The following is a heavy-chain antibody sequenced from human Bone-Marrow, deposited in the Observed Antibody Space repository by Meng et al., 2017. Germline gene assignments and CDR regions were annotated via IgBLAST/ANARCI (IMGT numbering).Heavy chain of an antibody. CDR2: ISSSSSYI. D-gene: IGHD3-9*01. V-gene: IGHV3-21*01. CDR1: GFTFSSYS. Sequence: GESLKISCAASGFTFSSYSMNWVRQAPGTWLECVSSISSSSSYIYYADSVKGRFTISRDNAKNSLYLQMNSLRAEDTAVYYCARASLRYFDWLSCFDYWGQGTLVTVSS. CDR3: ARASLRYFDWLSCFDY. J-gene: IGHJ4*02.